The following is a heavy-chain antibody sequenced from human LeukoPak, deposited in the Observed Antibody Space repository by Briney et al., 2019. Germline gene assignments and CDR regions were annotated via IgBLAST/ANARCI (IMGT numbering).Heavy chain of an antibody. V-gene: IGHV4-59*12. CDR1: GGSISSYY. CDR3: ARGSDDSSGFSSDY. J-gene: IGHJ4*02. CDR2: IYYSGST. Sequence: SETLSLTCTVSGGSISSYYWSWIRQHPGKGLEWIGYIYYSGSTYYNPSLKSRVTISVDTSKNQFSLKLSSVTAADTAVYYCARGSDDSSGFSSDYWGQGTLVTVSS. D-gene: IGHD3-22*01.